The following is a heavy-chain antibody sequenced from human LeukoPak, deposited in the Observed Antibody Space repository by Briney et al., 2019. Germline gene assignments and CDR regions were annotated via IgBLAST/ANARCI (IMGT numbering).Heavy chain of an antibody. Sequence: PGGTLRLSCAASGFTFSSYGMSWVRQAPGKGLEWVANINQDGGEKYYVNSVKGRFTISRDNAKNSLYLQMNSLRAEDTALYYCARDRYCSSTWGQGTLVTVSS. CDR2: INQDGGEK. V-gene: IGHV3-7*01. D-gene: IGHD2-2*01. CDR3: ARDRYCSST. CDR1: GFTFSSYG. J-gene: IGHJ5*02.